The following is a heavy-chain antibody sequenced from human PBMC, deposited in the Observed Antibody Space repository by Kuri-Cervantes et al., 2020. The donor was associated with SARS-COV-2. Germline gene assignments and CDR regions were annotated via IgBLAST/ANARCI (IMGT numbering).Heavy chain of an antibody. Sequence: SETLSLTCTVSGVSISSYYCSWIRQPPGKGLEWIGNIYYSGSTNYNPSLKSRVTISVDTSKNQFSLKVRSVTAADTAVYYCARDPSIITMATGAYFDYWGQGTLVTVSS. CDR3: ARDPSIITMATGAYFDY. V-gene: IGHV4-59*01. CDR1: GVSISSYY. D-gene: IGHD3-10*01. J-gene: IGHJ4*02. CDR2: IYYSGST.